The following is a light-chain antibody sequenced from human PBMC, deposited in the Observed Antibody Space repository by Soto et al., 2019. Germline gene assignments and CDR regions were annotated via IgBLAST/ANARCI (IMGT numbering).Light chain of an antibody. V-gene: IGLV4-60*03. CDR2: LQRSGSY. CDR1: SGHNGYS. J-gene: IGLJ3*02. CDR3: ETWDSNTRV. Sequence: QLVLTQSSSASASLGSSVKLACTLSSGHNGYSIAWHQQQLGKAPRFLMILQRSGSYNKGSGIPDRFSGSSSGADRYLTVSNLQSEDEADYYCETWDSNTRVFGGGTKLTVL.